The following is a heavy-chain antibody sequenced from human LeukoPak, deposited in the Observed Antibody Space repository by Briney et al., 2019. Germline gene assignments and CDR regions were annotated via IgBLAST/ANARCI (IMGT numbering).Heavy chain of an antibody. Sequence: PGGSLRLSCAASGFTFSSYAMSWVRQAPGKGLEWVGRIKSKTDGGTTDYAAPVKGRFTISRDDSKNTLYLQMNSLKTEDTAVYYCTTVATTVTTYDAFDIWGQGTMVTVSS. J-gene: IGHJ3*02. CDR1: GFTFSSYA. CDR2: IKSKTDGGTT. D-gene: IGHD4-17*01. V-gene: IGHV3-15*01. CDR3: TTVATTVTTYDAFDI.